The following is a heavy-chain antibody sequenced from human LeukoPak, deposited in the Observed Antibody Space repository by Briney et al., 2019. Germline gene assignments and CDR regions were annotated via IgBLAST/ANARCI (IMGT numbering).Heavy chain of an antibody. CDR2: IYYSGST. CDR3: ARDSGKNAFDI. V-gene: IGHV4-59*01. J-gene: IGHJ3*02. D-gene: IGHD6-19*01. CDR1: RGSISSYY. Sequence: SETLSLTCTVSRGSISSYYWSWIRQPPGKGLEWIGYIYYSGSTNYNPSLKSRVPISVDTSKNQFSLKLSSVTAADTAVYYCARDSGKNAFDIWGQGTMVTVSP.